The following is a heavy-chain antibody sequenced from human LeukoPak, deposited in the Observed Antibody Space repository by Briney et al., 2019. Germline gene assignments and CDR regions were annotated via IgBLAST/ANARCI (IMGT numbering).Heavy chain of an antibody. CDR1: GYTFTSYG. Sequence: ASVKVSCKASGYTFTSYGISWVRQAPGRGLEWMGWISAYNGNTNYAQKLQGRVTMTTDTSTSTAYMELRSLRSDDTAVYYCARAQSTDYGDYDDYWGQGTLVTVSS. V-gene: IGHV1-18*01. J-gene: IGHJ4*02. CDR2: ISAYNGNT. D-gene: IGHD4-17*01. CDR3: ARAQSTDYGDYDDY.